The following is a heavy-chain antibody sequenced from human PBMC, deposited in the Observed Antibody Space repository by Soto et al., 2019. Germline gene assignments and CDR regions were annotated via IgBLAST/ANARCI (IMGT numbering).Heavy chain of an antibody. CDR3: ARIGSREVWRSYCSYYYFYYMDV. D-gene: IGHD3-3*01. V-gene: IGHV2-26*01. Sequence: QVTLKKSGPVLVKPTETLTLTCTVSGFSLSNTKMGVSWIRQAPGKALEWLAQVFSKDDKSYSSSLKTRLTVSKDTSESQVVLTRTNMDPVDTATYYCARIGSREVWRSYCSYYYFYYMDVWGEGTTVTVSS. CDR1: GFSLSNTKMG. J-gene: IGHJ6*03. CDR2: VFSKDDK.